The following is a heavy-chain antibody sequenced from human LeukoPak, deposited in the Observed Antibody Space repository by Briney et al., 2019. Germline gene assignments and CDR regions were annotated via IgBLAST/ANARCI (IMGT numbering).Heavy chain of an antibody. Sequence: SETLSLTCTVSGGSISSYYWSWIRQPPGKGLEWIGYIYYSGSTNYNPSLKSRVTISVDTSKNQFSLKLSSVTAADTAVYYCARDMRAYYDILTGYPPLYGMDVWGKGTTVTASS. CDR1: GGSISSYY. CDR2: IYYSGST. V-gene: IGHV4-59*01. CDR3: ARDMRAYYDILTGYPPLYGMDV. J-gene: IGHJ6*04. D-gene: IGHD3-9*01.